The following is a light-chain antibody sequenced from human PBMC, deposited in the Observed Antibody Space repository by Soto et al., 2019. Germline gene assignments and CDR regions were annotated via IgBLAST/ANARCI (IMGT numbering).Light chain of an antibody. J-gene: IGLJ2*01. CDR1: SGHSNYV. V-gene: IGLV4-69*01. Sequence: QPVLTQSPSASASLGASVKLTCTLSSGHSNYVIAWHQQQPEKGPRYLMKLNSDGSHSKGDGIPDRFSGSSSGAERYLTISSLQSEDVADYYCQTWDTGIRVFGGGTKLTVL. CDR3: QTWDTGIRV. CDR2: LNSDGSH.